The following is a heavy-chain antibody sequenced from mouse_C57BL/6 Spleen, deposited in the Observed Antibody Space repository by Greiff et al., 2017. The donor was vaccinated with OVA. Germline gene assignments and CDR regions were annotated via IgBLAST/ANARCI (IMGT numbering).Heavy chain of an antibody. D-gene: IGHD2-3*01. CDR3: ARPGDGYLYYFDY. CDR1: GFTFSDYG. J-gene: IGHJ2*01. V-gene: IGHV5-17*01. CDR2: ISSGSSTI. Sequence: EVMLVESGGGLVKPGGSLKLSCAASGFTFSDYGMHWVRQAPEKGLEWVAYISSGSSTIYYADTVKGRFTISRDNAKNTLFLQMTSLRSEDTAMYYCARPGDGYLYYFDYWGQGTTLTVSS.